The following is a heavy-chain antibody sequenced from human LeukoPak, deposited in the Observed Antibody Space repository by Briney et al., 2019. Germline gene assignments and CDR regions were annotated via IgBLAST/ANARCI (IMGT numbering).Heavy chain of an antibody. V-gene: IGHV1-2*02. Sequence: ASVKVSCKASGYTFTGYYMHWVRQAPGQGLEWMGWINPNSGGTNYAQKFQGRVTMTRDTSISTAYMELSRLRSDDTAVYYCARGTGPSIVVARGAFDYWGQGTLVTVSS. CDR2: INPNSGGT. D-gene: IGHD2-2*01. CDR1: GYTFTGYY. CDR3: ARGTGPSIVVARGAFDY. J-gene: IGHJ4*02.